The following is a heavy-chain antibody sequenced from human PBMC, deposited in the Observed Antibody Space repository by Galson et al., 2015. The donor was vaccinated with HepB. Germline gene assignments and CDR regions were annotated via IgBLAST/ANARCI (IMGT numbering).Heavy chain of an antibody. D-gene: IGHD1-26*01. CDR1: GLTLETYD. J-gene: IGHJ4*02. Sequence: SLRLSCAASGLTLETYDISWVRQAPGRGLQWVSAISENDISTHYADPVKGRFTISRQKSKNMVFLQMNRLKVEDTAVYYCARAVRNQLLSEYWGQGTLVTVSS. CDR2: ISENDIST. CDR3: ARAVRNQLLSEY. V-gene: IGHV3-23*01.